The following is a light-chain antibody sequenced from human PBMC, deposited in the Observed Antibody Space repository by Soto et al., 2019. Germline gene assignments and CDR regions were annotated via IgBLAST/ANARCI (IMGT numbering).Light chain of an antibody. CDR2: DVT. V-gene: IGLV2-11*01. CDR1: NSDVGNYNY. CDR3: CSYAGSYTYV. Sequence: QSALTQPRSVSGSPGQSVTISCTGANSDVGNYNYVSWYQQHPGKAPKLMIYDVTKRPSGVPDRFSGSKSGNTASLTISGLQADDEAYYYCCSYAGSYTYVFGSGTKVTVL. J-gene: IGLJ1*01.